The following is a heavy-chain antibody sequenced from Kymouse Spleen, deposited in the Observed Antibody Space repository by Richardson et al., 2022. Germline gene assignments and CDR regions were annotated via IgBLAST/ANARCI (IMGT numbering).Heavy chain of an antibody. CDR3: AREYDILTGPFDY. CDR1: GFTFSSYG. Sequence: QVQLVESGGGVVQPGRSLRLSCAASGFTFSSYGMHWVRQAPGKGLEWVAVIWYDGSNKYYADSVKGRFTISRDNSKNTLYLQMNSLRAEDTAVYYCAREYDILTGPFDYWGQGTLVTVSS. V-gene: IGHV3-33*01. J-gene: IGHJ4*02. CDR2: IWYDGSNK. D-gene: IGHD3-9*01.